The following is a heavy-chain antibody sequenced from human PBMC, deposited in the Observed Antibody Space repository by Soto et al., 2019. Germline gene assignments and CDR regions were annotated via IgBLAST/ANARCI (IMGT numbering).Heavy chain of an antibody. J-gene: IGHJ6*03. CDR2: VSAYNGDT. D-gene: IGHD3-16*01. Sequence: QVQMVQSGTEVKKPGASVRVSCKASGYTFNSYAINWVRQAPGQGLEWVGWVSAYNGDTNYAQNFQGRVTMTTDTSSSTAYMELRSLRFDDTAVYYCARDWGPRYMDFWGKGTTVTVSS. CDR1: GYTFNSYA. V-gene: IGHV1-18*01. CDR3: ARDWGPRYMDF.